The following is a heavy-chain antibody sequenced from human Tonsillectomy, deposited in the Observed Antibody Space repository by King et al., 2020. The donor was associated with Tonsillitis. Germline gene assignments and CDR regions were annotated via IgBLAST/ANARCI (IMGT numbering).Heavy chain of an antibody. D-gene: IGHD5-24*01. Sequence: VQLQESGPGLVKPSETLSLTCTVSGGSISTYYWSWIRQPPGKGLEWIGYIYYSGTTNYNPSLKRQVTISVDPSKNPFSLKLSSVTAADTAVYYCARDYKVDGYHSRLYYYYMDVWGKGTTVTVSS. CDR1: GGSISTYY. V-gene: IGHV4-59*12. CDR3: ARDYKVDGYHSRLYYYYMDV. J-gene: IGHJ6*03. CDR2: IYYSGTT.